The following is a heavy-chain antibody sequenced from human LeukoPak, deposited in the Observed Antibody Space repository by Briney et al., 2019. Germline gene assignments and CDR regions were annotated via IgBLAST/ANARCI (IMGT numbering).Heavy chain of an antibody. V-gene: IGHV3-23*01. J-gene: IGHJ4*02. CDR3: AKPRAVGVNAFFDY. Sequence: GGSLRLSCAASGFTFSSYAMRWVRQAPGKGLEWVSSVSGSGGSTYYADSVKSRFTISRDNSKNTLYLQMNSLRAEDTAIYYCAKPRAVGVNAFFDYWGQGTLVTVSS. CDR2: VSGSGGST. CDR1: GFTFSSYA.